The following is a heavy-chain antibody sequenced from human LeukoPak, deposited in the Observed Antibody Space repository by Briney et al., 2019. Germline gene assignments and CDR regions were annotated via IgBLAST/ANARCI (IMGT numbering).Heavy chain of an antibody. CDR1: GFTFSDYY. CDR3: ARDHSSSWNYFDY. Sequence: GGSLRLSCAASGFTFSDYYMSWIRQAPGKGLEWVSYISSSATTIYYADSVRGRFTISRDNAKKSLYLQMNSLRAEDTAAYYCARDHSSSWNYFDYWGQGTLVTVSS. D-gene: IGHD6-13*01. V-gene: IGHV3-11*04. J-gene: IGHJ4*02. CDR2: ISSSATTI.